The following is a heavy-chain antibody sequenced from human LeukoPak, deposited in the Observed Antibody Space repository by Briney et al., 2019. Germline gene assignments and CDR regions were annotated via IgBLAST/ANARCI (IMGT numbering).Heavy chain of an antibody. D-gene: IGHD2-21*02. CDR3: AKTDGVHIVVVTAIDY. V-gene: IGHV3-30*04. CDR1: GFTFSSYV. Sequence: GGSLRLSCAASGFTFSSYVMHWVRQAPGKGLEWVAIISYDGSNEYYADSVKGRFTISRDNSKNTLYLQMNSLRAEDTAVYYCAKTDGVHIVVVTAIDYWGQGTLVTVSS. CDR2: ISYDGSNE. J-gene: IGHJ4*02.